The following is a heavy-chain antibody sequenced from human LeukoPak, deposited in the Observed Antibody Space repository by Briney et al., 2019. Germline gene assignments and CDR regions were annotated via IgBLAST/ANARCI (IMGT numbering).Heavy chain of an antibody. D-gene: IGHD7-27*01. CDR2: ISSSGSYR. Sequence: PGGSLRLSCAASGFTFSSYSMNWVRQAPGKGLEWVSSISSSGSYRYYADSVKGRFTISRDNAKSSLYLQMNSLRAEDTAVYYCAREGTGEEFDYWGQGTLVTVSS. CDR3: AREGTGEEFDY. CDR1: GFTFSSYS. V-gene: IGHV3-21*01. J-gene: IGHJ4*02.